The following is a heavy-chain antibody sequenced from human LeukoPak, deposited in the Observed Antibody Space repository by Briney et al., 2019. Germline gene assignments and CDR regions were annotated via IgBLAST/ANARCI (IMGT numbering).Heavy chain of an antibody. CDR3: AKDLAYCGGDCYSGEYGMDV. J-gene: IGHJ6*02. V-gene: IGHV3-9*01. Sequence: GRSLRLSCAASGFTFDDYAMHWVRQAPGKGLEWVSGISWNSGSIGYADSVKGRFTISRDNAKNSLYLQMNSLRAEDTALYYCAKDLAYCGGDCYSGEYGMDVWGRGTTVTVSS. CDR2: ISWNSGSI. CDR1: GFTFDDYA. D-gene: IGHD2-21*02.